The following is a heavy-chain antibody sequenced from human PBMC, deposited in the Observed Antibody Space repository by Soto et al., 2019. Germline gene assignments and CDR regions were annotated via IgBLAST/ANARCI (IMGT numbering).Heavy chain of an antibody. Sequence: GGSLRLSCAASGFTFSSYSMNWVRQAPGKGLEWVSSISSSSSYIYYADSVKGRFTISRDNAKNSLYLQMNSLRAEDTAVYYCARDLIGLDYYGSGSYYNVPAYWGQGTTVTVSS. D-gene: IGHD3-10*01. CDR3: ARDLIGLDYYGSGSYYNVPAY. V-gene: IGHV3-21*01. CDR2: ISSSSSYI. CDR1: GFTFSSYS. J-gene: IGHJ6*02.